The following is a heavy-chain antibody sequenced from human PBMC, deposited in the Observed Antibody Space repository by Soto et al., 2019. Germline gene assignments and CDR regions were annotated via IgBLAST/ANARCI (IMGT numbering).Heavy chain of an antibody. Sequence: AGGSLRLSCAASGFTFSNDWMTWVHQAPGKGLEWIGRIKSKRDGGTIDDAAPVRGRFTISRDDSTNTLYLQMNNLKTEDTAIYYCTRGAPSGTFYDYWGQGTLVTVSS. CDR3: TRGAPSGTFYDY. CDR1: GFTFSNDW. J-gene: IGHJ4*02. V-gene: IGHV3-15*01. CDR2: IKSKRDGGTI. D-gene: IGHD6-13*01.